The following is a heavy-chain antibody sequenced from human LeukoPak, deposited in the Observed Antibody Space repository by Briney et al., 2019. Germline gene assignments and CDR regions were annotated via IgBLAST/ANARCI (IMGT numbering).Heavy chain of an antibody. D-gene: IGHD3-9*01. J-gene: IGHJ5*02. V-gene: IGHV4-30-4*08. CDR3: ARARSYYDILTGYAYNRLDP. CDR2: IYYSGST. Sequence: SETLSLTCAVYGGSFSGYYWSWIRQPPGKGLEWIGYIYYSGSTYYNPSLKSRVTISVDTSKDQFSLKLSSVTAADTAVYYCARARSYYDILTGYAYNRLDPWGQGTLVTVSS. CDR1: GGSFSGYY.